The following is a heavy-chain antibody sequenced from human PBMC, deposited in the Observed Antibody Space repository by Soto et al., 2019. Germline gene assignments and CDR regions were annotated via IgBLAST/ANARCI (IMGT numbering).Heavy chain of an antibody. CDR2: IKQDGSEK. CDR1: GFTFSSYW. CDR3: ARGLLWFGEFPPAFLL. Sequence: GGSLRLSCAASGFTFSSYWMSWVRQAPGKGLEWVANIKQDGSEKYYVDSVKGRFTISRDNAKNSLYLQMNSLRAEDTAVYYFARGLLWFGEFPPAFLLWGQTTIFTV. D-gene: IGHD3-10*01. J-gene: IGHJ3*01. V-gene: IGHV3-7*01.